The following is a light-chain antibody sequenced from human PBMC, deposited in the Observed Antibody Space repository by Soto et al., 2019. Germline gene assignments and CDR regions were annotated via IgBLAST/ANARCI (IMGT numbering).Light chain of an antibody. CDR1: QSISSY. CDR2: AAS. Sequence: DIQMTQSPSSLSASVGDRVTITCRASQSISSYLNWYQQKSGEAPKLLIYAASSLQSGVPSRFSGSGSETEFTLTISSLEPEDFAVYYCQQRTNWPLTFGGGTKVEIK. J-gene: IGKJ4*01. V-gene: IGKV1-39*01. CDR3: QQRTNWPLT.